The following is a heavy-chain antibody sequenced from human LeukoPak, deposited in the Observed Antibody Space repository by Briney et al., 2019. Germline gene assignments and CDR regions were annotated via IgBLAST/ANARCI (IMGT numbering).Heavy chain of an antibody. CDR2: IYYSGST. J-gene: IGHJ5*02. CDR1: GGSISSGGYY. V-gene: IGHV4-31*03. Sequence: PSQTLSLTCTVSGGSISSGGYYWRWIRQHPGKGLEWIGCIYYSGSTYYNPSLKSRVTISVDTSKNQFSLKLSSVTAADTAVYYCARVAKGRTGVSWFDPWGQGTLVTVSP. CDR3: ARVAKGRTGVSWFDP.